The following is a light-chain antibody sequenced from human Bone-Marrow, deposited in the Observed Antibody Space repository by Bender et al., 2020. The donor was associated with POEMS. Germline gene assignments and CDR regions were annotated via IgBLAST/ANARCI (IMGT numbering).Light chain of an antibody. CDR1: ALPKEY. V-gene: IGLV3-25*03. CDR3: QSADVTGSHII. J-gene: IGLJ2*01. Sequence: SYELTQPPSVSVSPGQTARITCSGDALPKEYAYWYQQKPGQAPVLIIYKDIEKSPGIPERFSGSSSGATVTLTISGVQPEDEGDYYCQSADVTGSHIIFGGGTKLTVL. CDR2: KDI.